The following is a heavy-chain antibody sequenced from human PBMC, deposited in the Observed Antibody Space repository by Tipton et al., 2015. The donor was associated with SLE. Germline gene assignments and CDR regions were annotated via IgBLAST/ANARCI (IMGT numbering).Heavy chain of an antibody. D-gene: IGHD1-26*01. J-gene: IGHJ4*02. CDR1: GGTFSSYA. V-gene: IGHV1-18*01. CDR3: ARGGVGATPGYYFDY. CDR2: ISAYNGNT. Sequence: QSGAEVKKPGSSVKVSCKASGGTFSSYAISWVRQAPGQGLEWMGWISAYNGNTNYAQKLQGRVTMTTDTSTSTAYMELRSLRSDDTAVYYCARGGVGATPGYYFDYWGQGTLVTVSS.